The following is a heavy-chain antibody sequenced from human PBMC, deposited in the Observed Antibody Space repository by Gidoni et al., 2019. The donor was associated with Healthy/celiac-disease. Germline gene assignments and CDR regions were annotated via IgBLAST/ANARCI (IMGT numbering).Heavy chain of an antibody. CDR1: GGSFSGYY. CDR3: AREWELPAYFFDY. D-gene: IGHD1-26*01. V-gene: IGHV4-34*01. J-gene: IGHJ4*02. Sequence: QVQLQQWGAGLLKPSETLSLTCAVSGGSFSGYYWSWIRQPPGKGLEWIGEINHSGSTNYNPSLKRRVTISVDTSKNQFSLKLSSVTAADTAVYYCAREWELPAYFFDYWGQGTLVTVSS. CDR2: INHSGST.